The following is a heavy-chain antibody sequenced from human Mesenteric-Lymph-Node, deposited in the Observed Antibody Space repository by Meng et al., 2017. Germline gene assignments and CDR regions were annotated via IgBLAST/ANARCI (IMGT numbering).Heavy chain of an antibody. J-gene: IGHJ4*02. CDR3: ARDRYSYGYRYFDY. CDR2: INHSGST. V-gene: IGHV4-34*01. CDR1: GGSFSGYY. Sequence: SETLSLTCAVYGGSFSGYYWSWIRQPPGKGLEWIGEINHSGSTNYNPSLKSRVTISVDMSKSQFSLRLSSVTAADTAVYYCARDRYSYGYRYFDYWGQGSLVTVSS. D-gene: IGHD5-18*01.